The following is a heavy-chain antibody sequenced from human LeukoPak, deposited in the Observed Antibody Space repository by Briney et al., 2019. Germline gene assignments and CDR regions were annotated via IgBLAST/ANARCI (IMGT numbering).Heavy chain of an antibody. CDR2: IYYSGST. Sequence: PSETLSLTCTVYGGSITSISYYWGWMRQPPGKGLEWIGSIYYSGSTYYNPFLKTRVTVSVDTSKNQFSLKLSSVTAADTAVYYCARQDSSGWYFNDYWGQGTLVTVSS. CDR3: ARQDSSGWYFNDY. V-gene: IGHV4-39*01. J-gene: IGHJ4*02. D-gene: IGHD6-19*01. CDR1: GGSITSISYY.